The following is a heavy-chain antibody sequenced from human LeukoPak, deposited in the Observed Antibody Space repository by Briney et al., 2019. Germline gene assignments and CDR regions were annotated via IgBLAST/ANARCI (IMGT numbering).Heavy chain of an antibody. J-gene: IGHJ5*02. CDR2: INTNTGNP. CDR1: GYTFTSYA. D-gene: IGHD3-9*01. CDR3: ARGFRDYDILTGYYGPSWFDP. Sequence: GASVKVSCKASGYTFTSYAMNWVRQAPGQGLEWMGWINTNTGNPTYAQGFTGRFVFSLDTSVSTAYLQISSLKAEDTAVYYCARGFRDYDILTGYYGPSWFDPWGQGTLVTVSS. V-gene: IGHV7-4-1*02.